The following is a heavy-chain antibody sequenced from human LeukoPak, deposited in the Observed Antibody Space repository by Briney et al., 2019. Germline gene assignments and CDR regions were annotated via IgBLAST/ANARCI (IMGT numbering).Heavy chain of an antibody. J-gene: IGHJ4*02. Sequence: GGSLRLSCAASGFTFSSYATHWVRQAPGKGLEWVAVISYDGSNKYYADSVKGRFTISRDNSKNTLYLQMNSLRAEDTAVYYCARMTDTAMVFDYWGQGTLVTVSS. D-gene: IGHD5-18*01. V-gene: IGHV3-30-3*01. CDR3: ARMTDTAMVFDY. CDR1: GFTFSSYA. CDR2: ISYDGSNK.